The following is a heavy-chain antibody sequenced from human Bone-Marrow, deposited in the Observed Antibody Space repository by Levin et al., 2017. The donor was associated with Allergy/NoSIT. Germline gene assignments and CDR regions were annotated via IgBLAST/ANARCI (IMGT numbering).Heavy chain of an antibody. CDR3: ARDGFCTGGLCYSVY. CDR1: GYTFTNYA. Sequence: ASVKVSCKASGYTFTNYAIHWVRQAPGQRLEWMGWIYPGSTDTEYSQKFQGRVSFTRDTSASTVNMELSSLRSEDTALYYCARDGFCTGGLCYSVYWGQGTLVTVSS. V-gene: IGHV1-3*01. CDR2: IYPGSTDT. J-gene: IGHJ4*02. D-gene: IGHD2-15*01.